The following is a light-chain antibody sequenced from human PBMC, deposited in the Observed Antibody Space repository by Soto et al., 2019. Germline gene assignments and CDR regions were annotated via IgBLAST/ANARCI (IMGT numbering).Light chain of an antibody. CDR1: SGDVGNYNL. CDR3: CSFAGSSTS. CDR2: EGN. J-gene: IGLJ2*01. Sequence: QSALTQPASVSGSPGQSVTMSCAGASGDVGNYNLVSWYQQYPGKAPKLIIYEGNKRPSGVSNRFSGSESGNTASLTISGLHAEDEADYYCCSFAGSSTSFGGGTKLTVL. V-gene: IGLV2-23*01.